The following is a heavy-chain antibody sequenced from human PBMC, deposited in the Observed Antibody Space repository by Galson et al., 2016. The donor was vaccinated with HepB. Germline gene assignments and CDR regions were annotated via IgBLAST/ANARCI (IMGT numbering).Heavy chain of an antibody. J-gene: IGHJ4*02. CDR2: INAADGDT. D-gene: IGHD3-10*01. V-gene: IGHV1-3*01. CDR1: GYIFTKYP. CDR3: TRKDYFGSGTYHIDY. Sequence: SVKVSCKASGYIFTKYPIHWVRQAPGQSLEWMGWINAADGDTGYSQNFQGRVTFTRDTSANTAYMDLSSLRSEDTAVYYCTRKDYFGSGTYHIDYWGQGTLVTVSS.